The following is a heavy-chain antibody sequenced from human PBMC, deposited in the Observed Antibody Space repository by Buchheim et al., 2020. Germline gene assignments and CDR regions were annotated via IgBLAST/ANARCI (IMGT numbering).Heavy chain of an antibody. V-gene: IGHV4-61*02. CDR1: GGSISSGFYY. CDR2: IYTSGNA. CDR3: ARDGKMGERWLVQDY. Sequence: QVQLQESGPGLVKPSQTLSLTCTVSGGSISSGFYYWSWIRQPAGKGLEWIGRIYTSGNANYNPSLKSRVTIPADSSKNQFSLKLNSVTAADTAVYYCARDGKMGERWLVQDYWGQGTL. D-gene: IGHD6-19*01. J-gene: IGHJ4*02.